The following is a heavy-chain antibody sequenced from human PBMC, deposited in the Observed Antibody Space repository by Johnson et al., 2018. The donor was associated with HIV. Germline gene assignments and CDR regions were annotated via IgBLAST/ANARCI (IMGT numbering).Heavy chain of an antibody. CDR2: INWNGDNT. Sequence: VQLVESGGGVVRPGGSLRLSCAASGFIFDDYAMSWVRQAPGKGLEWVSGINWNGDNTGYADSVKGRFTISRDSAKNSLYLQMNSLRAEDTALYYCLGGDYDRSDAFDIWGQGTMVTVSS. J-gene: IGHJ3*02. CDR3: LGGDYDRSDAFDI. D-gene: IGHD3-22*01. V-gene: IGHV3-20*04. CDR1: GFIFDDYA.